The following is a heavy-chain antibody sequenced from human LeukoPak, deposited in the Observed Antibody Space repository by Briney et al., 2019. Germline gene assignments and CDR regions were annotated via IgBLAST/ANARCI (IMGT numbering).Heavy chain of an antibody. CDR2: ISSSGSTI. D-gene: IGHD3-10*01. CDR3: ARGHPMVRGRTPLYYYGMDV. J-gene: IGHJ6*02. CDR1: GFTFSDYY. V-gene: IGHV3-11*04. Sequence: GGSLRLSCAASGFTFSDYYMSWIRQAPGKGLEWVSYISSSGSTIYYADSVKGRFTISRDNAKNSLYLQMNSLRAEDTAVYYCARGHPMVRGRTPLYYYGMDVWGQGTTVTVSS.